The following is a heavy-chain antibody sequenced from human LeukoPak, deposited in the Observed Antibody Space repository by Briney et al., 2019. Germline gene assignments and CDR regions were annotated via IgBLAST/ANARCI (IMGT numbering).Heavy chain of an antibody. CDR2: MKPDSGNT. D-gene: IGHD6-13*01. J-gene: IGHJ5*02. CDR1: GYIFTNYD. Sequence: ASVKVSCKASGYIFTNYDINWVRQATGQGLEWMGWMKPDSGNTGYAQKFQGRVTMTRNTSTNTAYMELSSLRSEDTAMYYCARMATDGTMNWFDPRGQGTLVIVSS. V-gene: IGHV1-8*01. CDR3: ARMATDGTMNWFDP.